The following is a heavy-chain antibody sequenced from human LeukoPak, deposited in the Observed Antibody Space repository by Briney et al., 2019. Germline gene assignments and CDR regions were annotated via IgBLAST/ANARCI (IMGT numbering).Heavy chain of an antibody. CDR1: GLSFSSHD. D-gene: IGHD3-10*01. Sequence: PGRSLRLSCAASGLSFSSHDMHWIRQAPGKGLEWVALISYDGSNKNYGDSVRGRFTISRDNSKNTLSLQLNSLRAEDTAVYYCAKEGSKIGSGRNRYYYTGMDVWGKGTTVTVSS. CDR2: ISYDGSNK. CDR3: AKEGSKIGSGRNRYYYTGMDV. J-gene: IGHJ6*04. V-gene: IGHV3-30*18.